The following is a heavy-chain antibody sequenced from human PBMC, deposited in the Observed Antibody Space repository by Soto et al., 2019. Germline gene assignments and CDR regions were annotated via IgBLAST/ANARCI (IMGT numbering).Heavy chain of an antibody. CDR1: GFTFDAYA. V-gene: IGHV3-9*01. J-gene: IGHJ4*02. D-gene: IGHD6-13*01. CDR3: EKGLSIAAIDY. Sequence: EVQLVESGGGLVQPGRSLRLSCTASGFTFDAYALHWVRQAPGKGLEWVSGITWNSDRVDYVDSVKGRFTVSRDNARNSLYLKMNSLRPEDTASYFCEKGLSIAAIDYWGQGTLVTVSS. CDR2: ITWNSDRV.